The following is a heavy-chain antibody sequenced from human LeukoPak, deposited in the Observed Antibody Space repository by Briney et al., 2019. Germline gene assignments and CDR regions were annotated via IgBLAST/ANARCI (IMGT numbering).Heavy chain of an antibody. J-gene: IGHJ5*02. V-gene: IGHV4-34*01. D-gene: IGHD2-2*01. Sequence: SETLSLTCAVYGGSFSGYYWRSVRQPPGSGLEWNGEINHSGSTNYNPSLKVRVTISVDTSKNQFPLKLSSVTAADTAVYSCERVRVRGVPAAMFSPWGQGTLVTVSS. CDR2: INHSGST. CDR1: GGSFSGYY. CDR3: ERVRVRGVPAAMFSP.